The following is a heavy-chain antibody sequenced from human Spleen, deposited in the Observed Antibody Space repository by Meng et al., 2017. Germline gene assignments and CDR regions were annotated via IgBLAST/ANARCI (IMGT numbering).Heavy chain of an antibody. CDR3: ARVGYYDSSGYYYPEYFHH. V-gene: IGHV4-59*08. D-gene: IGHD3-22*01. Sequence: SETLSLTCTVSGGSISSYYWSWIRQPPGKGLEWVGYISHSGSTKYNPSLKSRVTISVDTSKNQFSLKLSSVTAADTAVYYCARVGYYDSSGYYYPEYFHHWGQGTLVTVSS. J-gene: IGHJ1*01. CDR1: GGSISSYY. CDR2: ISHSGST.